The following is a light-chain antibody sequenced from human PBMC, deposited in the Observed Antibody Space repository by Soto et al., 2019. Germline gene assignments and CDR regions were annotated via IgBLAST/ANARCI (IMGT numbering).Light chain of an antibody. Sequence: PGESATLSCRASQGVSTSYLAWYQQKPGQAPRLLIYGASIRATAIPDRFSGSGSGTDFTLTISRLEPEDFAVYYCQHYGSSSVFTFGEGTKVEIK. CDR3: QHYGSSSVFT. CDR1: QGVSTSY. CDR2: GAS. J-gene: IGKJ4*01. V-gene: IGKV3-20*01.